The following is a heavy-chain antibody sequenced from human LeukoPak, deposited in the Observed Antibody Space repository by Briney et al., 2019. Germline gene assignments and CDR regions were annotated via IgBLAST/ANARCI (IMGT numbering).Heavy chain of an antibody. CDR1: GYTFTNYY. V-gene: IGHV1-46*01. D-gene: IGHD3-9*01. CDR3: ARQILSGGAFDY. CDR2: INPRDGTP. Sequence: ASVKVSCKASGYTFTNYYKHWVRQAPGQGLEWMGIINPRDGTPKYAQKFQGRVTMTRDTSTSTLYMELNSLRSEDTALYYCARQILSGGAFDYWGQGTLVTVSS. J-gene: IGHJ4*02.